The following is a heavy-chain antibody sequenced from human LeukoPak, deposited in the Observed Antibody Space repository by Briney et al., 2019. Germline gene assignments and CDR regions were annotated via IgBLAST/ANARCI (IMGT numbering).Heavy chain of an antibody. J-gene: IGHJ4*02. V-gene: IGHV3-30*03. CDR2: IFYDGSQK. D-gene: IGHD5-24*01. CDR1: GFTFSSYG. Sequence: GGSLRLSCAASGFTFSSYGMHWIRQAPDKGLEWVAVIFYDGSQKYYADSVNGRFTISRDNSKNTLYLQMNSLTIEDTAVYYCARRGQAYNFGYWGQGTLVTVSS. CDR3: ARRGQAYNFGY.